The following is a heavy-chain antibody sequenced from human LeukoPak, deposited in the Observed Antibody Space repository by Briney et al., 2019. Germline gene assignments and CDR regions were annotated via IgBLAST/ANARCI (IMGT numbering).Heavy chain of an antibody. CDR1: GYNFAGYY. Sequence: ASVKVSCKTSGYNFAGYYIHWVRQPPGQGLEWLGRINPDSGDTNYAQKFQGRVTMMRDTSSSTAYMELSRLRSDDTAVYYCARSPRVNNWFDPWGQGTLVTVSS. V-gene: IGHV1-2*06. J-gene: IGHJ5*02. CDR2: INPDSGDT. CDR3: ARSPRVNNWFDP.